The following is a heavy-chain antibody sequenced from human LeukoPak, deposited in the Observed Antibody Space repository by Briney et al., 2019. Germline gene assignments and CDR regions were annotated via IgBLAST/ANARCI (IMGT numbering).Heavy chain of an antibody. CDR3: ARIRYCGGISCYYIDY. D-gene: IGHD2-2*01. Sequence: ASVKVSRKASGYTFTDYYMHWVRQAPGQGLEWMGWINPDSGGTNYAQKFQGRVTLTRDTSISTAYMELRRLRSDDTAFYYCARIRYCGGISCYYIDYWGQGTLVTVSS. CDR2: INPDSGGT. CDR1: GYTFTDYY. V-gene: IGHV1-2*02. J-gene: IGHJ4*02.